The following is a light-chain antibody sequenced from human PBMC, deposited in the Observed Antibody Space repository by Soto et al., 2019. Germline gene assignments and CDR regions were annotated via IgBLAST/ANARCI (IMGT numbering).Light chain of an antibody. J-gene: IGKJ2*01. CDR3: QQYNNWPPRVT. V-gene: IGKV3-15*01. Sequence: EIVMTQSPATLSVSPGERATLSCRASQSVSSNLAWYQQKPGQAPRLLIYGASTRATGIPARFSGSGSGTEFTLTISSLQSEDVAVYDCQQYNNWPPRVTFGQGTKLEIK. CDR1: QSVSSN. CDR2: GAS.